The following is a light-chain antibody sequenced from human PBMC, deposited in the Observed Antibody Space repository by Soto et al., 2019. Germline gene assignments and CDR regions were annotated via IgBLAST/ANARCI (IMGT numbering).Light chain of an antibody. CDR3: QHYKSYSEA. CDR1: KSVTTY. Sequence: DIRMTQSPSSLSASVGDRVTIXXRASKSVTTYLNWYQQTPGKAPELXIHGASRLQSGVPSRFSGSGSGTEFTLTISSLQPDDFATYYCQHYKSYSEAFGQGTKVDI. CDR2: GAS. J-gene: IGKJ1*01. V-gene: IGKV1-39*01.